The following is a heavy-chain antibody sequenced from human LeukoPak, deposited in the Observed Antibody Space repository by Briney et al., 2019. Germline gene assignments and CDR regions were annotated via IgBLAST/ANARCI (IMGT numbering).Heavy chain of an antibody. CDR3: ARGLRGIMIRGAVTDLNWFDA. V-gene: IGHV4-30-4*01. CDR1: GGSISSGDYY. D-gene: IGHD3-10*01. Sequence: SQTLSLTCTVSGGSISSGDYYWTWIRQPPGKGLEGIGYIYHSGSTHYNSSLKSRLAISVDTSKNQFSLKLSSVTAADTAVYYCARGLRGIMIRGAVTDLNWFDAWGQGTLVIVSS. CDR2: IYHSGST. J-gene: IGHJ5*02.